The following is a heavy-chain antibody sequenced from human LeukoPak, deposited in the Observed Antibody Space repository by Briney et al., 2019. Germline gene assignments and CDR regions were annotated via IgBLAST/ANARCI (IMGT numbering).Heavy chain of an antibody. D-gene: IGHD6-19*01. J-gene: IGHJ3*02. CDR3: AKGKTSGWDQDAFDI. CDR1: GFTFSSNA. CDR2: IIATGGST. V-gene: IGHV3-23*01. Sequence: GGSLRLSCAAAGFTFSSNAMSWVRQAPGKGLEWVSRIIATGGSTYYADSVKGRFAISRDNSKNTLYLQLNSLRVEDTAVYYCAKGKTSGWDQDAFDIWGQGTMVTVSS.